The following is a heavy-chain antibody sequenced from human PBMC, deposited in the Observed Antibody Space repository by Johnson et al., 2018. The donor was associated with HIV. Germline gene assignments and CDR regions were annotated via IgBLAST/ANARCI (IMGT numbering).Heavy chain of an antibody. Sequence: AQLVESGGDLVQPGGSLRLSCAASGFTFSNYWMSWVRQAPGKGLEWVANIKQDGSEKYYVDSVKGRFTISRDNAKNTLYLQMNSLRAEDTAVYYCTRGRHSLDAFDVWGQGTMVTVSS. CDR1: GFTFSNYW. CDR3: TRGRHSLDAFDV. D-gene: IGHD2-21*01. CDR2: IKQDGSEK. V-gene: IGHV3-7*02. J-gene: IGHJ3*01.